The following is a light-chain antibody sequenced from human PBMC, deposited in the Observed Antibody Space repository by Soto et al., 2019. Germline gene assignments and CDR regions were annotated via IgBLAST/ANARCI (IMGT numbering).Light chain of an antibody. V-gene: IGKV3-20*01. J-gene: IGKJ1*01. CDR2: STS. Sequence: EIVLTQSPGTLSLSPGERAALSCRASQSVGDTYLAWYQQKPGQAPRLLMYSTSMRATGIADRFSGSGSGTDFTHTISRLDPEDFAVYYCQHYDRAPMWTFGQGTKVEIK. CDR1: QSVGDTY. CDR3: QHYDRAPMWT.